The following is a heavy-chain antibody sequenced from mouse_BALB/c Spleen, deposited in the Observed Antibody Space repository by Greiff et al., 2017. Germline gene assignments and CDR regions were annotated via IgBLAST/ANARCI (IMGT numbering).Heavy chain of an antibody. CDR3: SRDGYGNYGYFAY. Sequence: EVKLMESGGGLVKPGGSLRLSCAASGFTFTDYYMSWVRQTPGKALEWLGFIRNKANGYTTEYSASMKGRFTISRDNSQSIIYLQMNTLIAADSATYYCSRDGYGNYGYFAYWGQGTTLTVSS. D-gene: IGHD2-1*01. J-gene: IGHJ2*01. V-gene: IGHV7-3*02. CDR1: GFTFTDYY. CDR2: IRNKANGYTT.